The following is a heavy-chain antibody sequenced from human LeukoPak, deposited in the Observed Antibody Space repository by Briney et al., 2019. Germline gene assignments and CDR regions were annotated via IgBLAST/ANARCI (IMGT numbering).Heavy chain of an antibody. CDR3: AKDTIDDYGDYGYFDY. Sequence: GGSLRLSCAASGITASSYAMTWVRQAPGKGLEWVSAISGSGGSTYYADSVKGRFTISRDNSKNTLYLQMNSLRAEDTAVYYCAKDTIDDYGDYGYFDYWGQGTLVTVSS. J-gene: IGHJ4*02. CDR1: GITASSYA. V-gene: IGHV3-23*01. CDR2: ISGSGGST. D-gene: IGHD4-17*01.